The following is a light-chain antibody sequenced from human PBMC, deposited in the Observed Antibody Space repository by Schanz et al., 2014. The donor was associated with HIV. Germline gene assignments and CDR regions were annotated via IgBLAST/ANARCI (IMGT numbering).Light chain of an antibody. Sequence: EIVLTQSPATLSVSPGERATLSCRASQSVSSDLAWYRLKPGQAPRLVIYGASSRATGITDRFSGSGSGTEFTLTISSLQSEDFAVYYCQQYNTWPRTFGQGTKVELK. CDR3: QQYNTWPRT. CDR1: QSVSSD. J-gene: IGKJ1*01. V-gene: IGKV3D-15*01. CDR2: GAS.